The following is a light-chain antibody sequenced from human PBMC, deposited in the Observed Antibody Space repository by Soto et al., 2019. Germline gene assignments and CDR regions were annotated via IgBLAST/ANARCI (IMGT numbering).Light chain of an antibody. CDR3: QQRANWPPVT. V-gene: IGKV3-11*01. J-gene: IGKJ5*01. Sequence: EIVLTQSPATLSLSPGERATLSCRASQSVRSSLAWYQQKPGQAPRLLIYDASTRATGIPARFSGSGSGTDFTLTISSLEPEDFAVYYCQQRANWPPVTFGGGTRLEIK. CDR1: QSVRSS. CDR2: DAS.